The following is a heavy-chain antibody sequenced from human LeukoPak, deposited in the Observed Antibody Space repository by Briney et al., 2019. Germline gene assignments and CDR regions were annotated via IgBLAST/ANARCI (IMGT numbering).Heavy chain of an antibody. V-gene: IGHV3-48*03. CDR3: ARDKGGGIVGATTVGRFDP. D-gene: IGHD1-26*01. J-gene: IGHJ5*02. CDR1: GFSFRSSE. CDR2: ISRSGGTI. Sequence: GGSLRLSCAASGFSFRSSEMIWVRQAPGKGLEWVSYISRSGGTIYYADSVKGRFTISRDNAKNSPFLQMNTLRAEDTAIYYCARDKGGGIVGATTVGRFDPWGQGTLVTVSS.